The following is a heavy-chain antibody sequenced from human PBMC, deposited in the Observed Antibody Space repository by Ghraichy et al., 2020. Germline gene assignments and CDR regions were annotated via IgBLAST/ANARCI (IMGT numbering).Heavy chain of an antibody. CDR1: GFTFSSYG. D-gene: IGHD5-18*01. J-gene: IGHJ3*02. CDR3: AKGIQLWRIRDDAFDI. V-gene: IGHV3-30*18. CDR2: ISYDGSNK. Sequence: GGSLRLSCAASGFTFSSYGMHWVRQAPGKGLEWVAVISYDGSNKYYADSVKGRFTISRDNSKNTLYLQMNSLRAEDTAVYYCAKGIQLWRIRDDAFDIWGQGTLVTVSS.